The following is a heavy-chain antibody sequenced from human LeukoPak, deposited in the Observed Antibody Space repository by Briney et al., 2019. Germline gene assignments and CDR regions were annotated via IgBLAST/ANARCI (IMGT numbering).Heavy chain of an antibody. V-gene: IGHV1-24*01. D-gene: IGHD6-13*01. CDR2: FDPEDGET. Sequence: ASVKVSCKVSGYTLTELSMHWVRQAPGKGLEWMGGFDPEDGETIYAQKFQGRVTMTEDTSTDTAYMELSSLRSEDTAVYYCATVSSSWYEDYYYYYMDVWGKGTTVTVSS. J-gene: IGHJ6*03. CDR1: GYTLTELS. CDR3: ATVSSSWYEDYYYYYMDV.